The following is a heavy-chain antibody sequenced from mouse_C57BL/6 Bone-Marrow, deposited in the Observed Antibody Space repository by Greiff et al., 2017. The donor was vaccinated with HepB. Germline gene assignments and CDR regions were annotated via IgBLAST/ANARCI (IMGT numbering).Heavy chain of an antibody. Sequence: QVQLKQPGAELVKPGASVKLSCKASGYTFTSYWMHWVKQRPGRGLEWIGRIDPNSGGTKYNEKFKSKATLTVDKPSSTAYMQLSSLTSEDSAVYYCAPNWDEEGYAMDYWGQGTSVTVSS. J-gene: IGHJ4*01. CDR1: GYTFTSYW. V-gene: IGHV1-72*01. D-gene: IGHD4-1*01. CDR3: APNWDEEGYAMDY. CDR2: IDPNSGGT.